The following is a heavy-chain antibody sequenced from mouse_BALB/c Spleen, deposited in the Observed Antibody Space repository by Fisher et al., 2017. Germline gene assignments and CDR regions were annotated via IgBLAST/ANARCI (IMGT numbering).Heavy chain of an antibody. CDR3: NGYYGYDDYAMDY. J-gene: IGHJ4*01. D-gene: IGHD2-2*01. Sequence: KFKGKATLTADKSSSTAYMQLSSLASEDSAVYYCNGYYGYDDYAMDYWGQGTSVTVSS. V-gene: IGHV1-87*01.